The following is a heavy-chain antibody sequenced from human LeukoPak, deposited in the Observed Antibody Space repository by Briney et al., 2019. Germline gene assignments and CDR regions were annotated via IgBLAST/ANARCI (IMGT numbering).Heavy chain of an antibody. J-gene: IGHJ6*02. Sequence: GGSLRLSCAASGFSVSDSYMSWVRQAPGKGLEWVSILYSGGDTYYSASMRGRFTISRDNSKNTLYLQMNTLSAADTAVYLCARGENYYFHTDVWGQGTTVTVSS. V-gene: IGHV3-66*02. CDR1: GFSVSDSY. CDR3: ARGENYYFHTDV. D-gene: IGHD2/OR15-2a*01. CDR2: LYSGGDT.